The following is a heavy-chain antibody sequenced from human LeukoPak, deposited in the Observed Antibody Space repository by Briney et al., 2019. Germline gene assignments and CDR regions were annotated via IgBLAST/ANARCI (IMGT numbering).Heavy chain of an antibody. D-gene: IGHD2-15*01. CDR3: ARGGDNPTWFDP. CDR1: GGSFSGYY. V-gene: IGHV4-34*01. Sequence: SETLSLTCAVYGGSFSGYYWSWIRRPPGKGLEWIGEINHSGSTNYNPSLKSRVTISVDTSKNQFSLKLSSVTAADTAVYYCARGGDNPTWFDPWGQGTLVTVSS. CDR2: INHSGST. J-gene: IGHJ5*02.